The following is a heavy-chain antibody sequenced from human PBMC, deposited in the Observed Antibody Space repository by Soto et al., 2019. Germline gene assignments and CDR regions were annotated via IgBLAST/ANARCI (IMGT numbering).Heavy chain of an antibody. J-gene: IGHJ4*02. CDR1: GFTFSSYG. CDR2: IWYDGSNK. Sequence: QVQLVESGGGVVQPGRSLRLSCAASGFTFSSYGMHWVRQAPGKGLEWVAVIWYDGSNKYYADSVKGRFTISRDNSKNTLYLHIHILRAEDTAVYYCARAPSGSYYSGPEYWGQGTLVTVSS. D-gene: IGHD3-10*01. CDR3: ARAPSGSYYSGPEY. V-gene: IGHV3-33*01.